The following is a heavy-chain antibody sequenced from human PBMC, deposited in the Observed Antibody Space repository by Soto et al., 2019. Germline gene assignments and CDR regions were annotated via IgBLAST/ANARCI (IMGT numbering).Heavy chain of an antibody. CDR2: ISYDGGNK. D-gene: IGHD1-26*01. J-gene: IGHJ4*02. CDR1: GFTFSSYG. Sequence: GGSLRLSCAASGFTFSSYGMHWVRQAPGKGLEWVAVISYDGGNKYYADSVKGRFTISRDNSKNTLYLQMNSLRAEDTAVYYCAKDRWELLVGGYFDYWGQGTLVTVSS. CDR3: AKDRWELLVGGYFDY. V-gene: IGHV3-30*18.